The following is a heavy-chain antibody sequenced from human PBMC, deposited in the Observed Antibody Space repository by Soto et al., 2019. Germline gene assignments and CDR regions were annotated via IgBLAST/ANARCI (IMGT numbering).Heavy chain of an antibody. Sequence: EVQLVESGGGLVQPGESLRLSCAASGFTFSEYWIHWVRQAPGKGLEWVSRIKGDRSRTNYADSVKGRCTISRDNANNVVFLHMNTMTADDTAVYYCARGGYARWLHDYWGQGTLVTVSS. J-gene: IGHJ4*02. V-gene: IGHV3-74*01. CDR1: GFTFSEYW. CDR3: ARGGYARWLHDY. D-gene: IGHD2-2*01. CDR2: IKGDRSRT.